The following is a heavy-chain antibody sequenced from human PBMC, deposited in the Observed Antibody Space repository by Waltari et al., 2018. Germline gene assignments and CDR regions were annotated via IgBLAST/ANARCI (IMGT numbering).Heavy chain of an antibody. Sequence: QLQLQESGSGLVKPSQTLSPPCAVSGRPISRCGYSWSWIRQPPGKGLEWIGYIYHSGSTYYNPSLKSRVTISVDRSKNQFSLKLSSVTAADTAVYYCAQIEYSSSRGGAWGQGTLVTVSS. CDR1: GRPISRCGYS. D-gene: IGHD6-6*01. CDR3: AQIEYSSSRGGA. CDR2: IYHSGST. J-gene: IGHJ4*02. V-gene: IGHV4-30-2*01.